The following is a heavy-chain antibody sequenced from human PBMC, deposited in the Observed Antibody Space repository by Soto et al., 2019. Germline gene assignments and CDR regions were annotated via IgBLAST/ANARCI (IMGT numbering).Heavy chain of an antibody. CDR2: ISSSSSYI. J-gene: IGHJ4*02. CDR1: GFTFSSYS. D-gene: IGHD6-19*01. V-gene: IGHV3-21*01. Sequence: EVQLVESGGGLVKPGGSLRLSGAASGFTFSSYSMNWVRQAPGKGLEWVSSISSSSSYIYYADSVKGRFTISRDNAKNSLYHQMNSLRAEDTAVYYGARDESSGSRSDYFDYWGQGTLVTVSS. CDR3: ARDESSGSRSDYFDY.